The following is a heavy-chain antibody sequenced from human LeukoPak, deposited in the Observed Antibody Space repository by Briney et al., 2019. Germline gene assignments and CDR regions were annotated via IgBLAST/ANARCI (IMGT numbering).Heavy chain of an antibody. CDR3: ARDWASSWYDAFDI. V-gene: IGHV4-59*01. J-gene: IGHJ3*02. Sequence: SETLSLTCTVSGGSINNYYWSWIRQPPGKGLEWIGHISYSGNTNYNSSLRSRVTISVDTSNNQFSLRLSSVTAADTAVYYCARDWASSWYDAFDIWGQGTMVTVSS. D-gene: IGHD6-13*01. CDR2: ISYSGNT. CDR1: GGSINNYY.